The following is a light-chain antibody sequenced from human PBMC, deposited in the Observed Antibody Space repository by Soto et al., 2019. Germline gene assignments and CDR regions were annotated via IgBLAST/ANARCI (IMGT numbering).Light chain of an antibody. CDR3: QQYGSSLFT. V-gene: IGKV3-20*01. Sequence: EIVLTQSPGTLSLSPGERATLSCRASQSVSSSYLAWYQQKPSQAPRLLINGASSTTTGIPDRFSGSWSVTDFILTISRLVPEDFAVYNCQQYGSSLFTFGPGTKVDIK. J-gene: IGKJ3*01. CDR2: GAS. CDR1: QSVSSSY.